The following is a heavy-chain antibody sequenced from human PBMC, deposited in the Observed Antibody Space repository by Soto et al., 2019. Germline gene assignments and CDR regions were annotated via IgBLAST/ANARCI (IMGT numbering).Heavy chain of an antibody. Sequence: QVQLVESGGSVVQPGRSLRLSCEASGFTFTSYAMHWVRQAPGKGLEWVAVISYDGINEYYADSVKGRFTISRDNSKNTLFLQMGSLRVEDTAVYYCASDRLRLGELSLIGYFDFWGQGILVTVSS. CDR1: GFTFTSYA. J-gene: IGHJ4*02. D-gene: IGHD3-16*02. CDR2: ISYDGINE. CDR3: ASDRLRLGELSLIGYFDF. V-gene: IGHV3-30*15.